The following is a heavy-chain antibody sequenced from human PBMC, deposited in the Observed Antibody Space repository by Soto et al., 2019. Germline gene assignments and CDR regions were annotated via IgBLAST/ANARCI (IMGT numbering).Heavy chain of an antibody. CDR3: AKEVFGVVAGSGLDT. Sequence: PGGSLRLSCAASEFIFPTYAMTWVRQAPGKGLEWVSSISGSTDDTFYADSVKGRFTISRDNSKNTLFLQMNSLRAEDTAVYYCAKEVFGVVAGSGLDTCGQGTLVTVSS. CDR2: ISGSTDDT. V-gene: IGHV3-23*01. J-gene: IGHJ5*02. CDR1: EFIFPTYA. D-gene: IGHD2-15*01.